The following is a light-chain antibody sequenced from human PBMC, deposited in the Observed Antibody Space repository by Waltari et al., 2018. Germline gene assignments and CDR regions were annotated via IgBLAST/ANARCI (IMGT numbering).Light chain of an antibody. J-gene: IGKJ4*01. CDR3: QQYDISPLT. Sequence: EIVLTPSPVTLTLSPREGAPIPCRTSQTIRTTYLALYQQKPGQAPTLLIHGTFSRATGIPDRFTGSGSGTDFSLTISSLEAEDFATYYCQQYDISPLTFGGGTKVEIK. CDR2: GTF. V-gene: IGKV3-20*01. CDR1: QTIRTTY.